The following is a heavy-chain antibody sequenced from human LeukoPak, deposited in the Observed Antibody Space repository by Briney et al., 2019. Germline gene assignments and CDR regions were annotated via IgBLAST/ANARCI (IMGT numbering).Heavy chain of an antibody. Sequence: GGSLRLSCAASGFTFSSYAMSWVRQAPGKGLEWVSAISGSGGSTYYADSVKGRFTISRDNSKNTLYLQMNSLRAEDTAVYYCAVGWWDILTGLKKAGDAFDIWGQGTMVTVFS. CDR3: AVGWWDILTGLKKAGDAFDI. J-gene: IGHJ3*02. V-gene: IGHV3-23*01. D-gene: IGHD3-9*01. CDR1: GFTFSSYA. CDR2: ISGSGGST.